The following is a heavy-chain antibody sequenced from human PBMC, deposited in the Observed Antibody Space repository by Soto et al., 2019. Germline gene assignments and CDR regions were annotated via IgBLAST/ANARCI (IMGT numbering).Heavy chain of an antibody. Sequence: QVQLVQSGAEVKKPGASVKVSCKASGYTFNIYGISWVRQAPGQGLEWMGWISANNGKTNYAQKVQGSVTMTTDTSTSTAYMALRSLTSDDTAVYYCARISNNGWLLAYHYGGQGTLVTVSS. CDR2: ISANNGKT. CDR1: GYTFNIYG. V-gene: IGHV1-18*01. D-gene: IGHD5-12*01. CDR3: ARISNNGWLLAYHY. J-gene: IGHJ4*02.